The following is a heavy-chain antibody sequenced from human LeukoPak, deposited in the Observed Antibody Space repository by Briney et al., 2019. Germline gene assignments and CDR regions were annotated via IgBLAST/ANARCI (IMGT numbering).Heavy chain of an antibody. Sequence: SGGSLRLSCAASGFPFSNYWMHWVRQAPGEGLVWVSRINTDGITTSYADSVKGRFTISRDNAKNTMYLEMNSLRAEDTAVYYCTRVLKPFGTPPLNIPMAFWGQGTLVTVSS. CDR3: TRVLKPFGTPPLNIPMAF. V-gene: IGHV3-74*01. CDR1: GFPFSNYW. D-gene: IGHD1-14*01. CDR2: INTDGITT. J-gene: IGHJ4*02.